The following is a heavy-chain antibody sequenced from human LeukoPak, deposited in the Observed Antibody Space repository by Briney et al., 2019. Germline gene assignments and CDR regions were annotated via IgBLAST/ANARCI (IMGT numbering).Heavy chain of an antibody. D-gene: IGHD4-11*01. Sequence: GGSLRLSCAASGFTFSSYAMSWVRQAPGKGLEWVSTISGSGDDTYYADSVKGRFTISRDNSKNTLYLQMISLRAEDTAIYYCARLRSTTMAPLDYWGQGTLVTVSS. CDR3: ARLRSTTMAPLDY. CDR1: GFTFSSYA. J-gene: IGHJ4*02. CDR2: ISGSGDDT. V-gene: IGHV3-23*01.